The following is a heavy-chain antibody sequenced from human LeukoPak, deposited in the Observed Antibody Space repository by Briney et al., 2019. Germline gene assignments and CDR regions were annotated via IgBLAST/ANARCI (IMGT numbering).Heavy chain of an antibody. J-gene: IGHJ4*02. CDR1: GYTFTGYY. Sequence: ASVKVSCKASGYTFTGYYMHWVRQAPGQGLEWMGWINPSSGGTNYAQKFQGRVTMTRDTSISTAYMELSSLRSEDTAVYYCARDSRYGDYLGYWGQGTLVTVSS. CDR2: INPSSGGT. CDR3: ARDSRYGDYLGY. V-gene: IGHV1-2*02. D-gene: IGHD4-17*01.